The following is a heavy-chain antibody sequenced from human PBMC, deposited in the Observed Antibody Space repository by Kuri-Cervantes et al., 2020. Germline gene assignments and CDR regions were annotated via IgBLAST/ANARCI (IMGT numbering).Heavy chain of an antibody. CDR3: ARGQHSAFDT. D-gene: IGHD1-1*01. V-gene: IGHV4-34*01. CDR2: INHSGST. J-gene: IGHJ3*02. Sequence: GSLRLSCAVYGGSFSGYYWSWIRQPPGKGLEWIGEINHSGSTNYNPSLKSRVTISVDRSKNQFSLQLNSVTPEDTAIYYCARGQHSAFDTWGQGTLVTVSS. CDR1: GGSFSGYY.